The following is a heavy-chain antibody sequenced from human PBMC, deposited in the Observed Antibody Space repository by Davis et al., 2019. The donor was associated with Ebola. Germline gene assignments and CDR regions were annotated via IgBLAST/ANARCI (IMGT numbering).Heavy chain of an antibody. Sequence: SETLSLTCTVSGGSISTYYWSWIRQPPGKGLEWIGYIYYSGSTNYNPSLKSRVTISVDTPRNQFSLKMRSVTEADTAVYYCARVGGLGTSYLEAFDIWGQGTIVTVSS. CDR1: GGSISTYY. CDR3: ARVGGLGTSYLEAFDI. CDR2: IYYSGST. J-gene: IGHJ3*02. D-gene: IGHD2/OR15-2a*01. V-gene: IGHV4-59*01.